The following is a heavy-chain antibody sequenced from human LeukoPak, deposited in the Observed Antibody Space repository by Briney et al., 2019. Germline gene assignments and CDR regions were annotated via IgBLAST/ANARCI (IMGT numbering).Heavy chain of an antibody. CDR1: GYTFTSYG. J-gene: IGHJ4*02. CDR2: ISAYNGNT. CDR3: AREGNYGGNSEFDY. D-gene: IGHD4-23*01. Sequence: ASVKVSCEASGYTFTSYGISWVRQAPGQGLEWMGWISAYNGNTNYAQKLQGRVTMTTDTSTSTAYMKLRSLRSDDTAVYYCAREGNYGGNSEFDYWGQGTLVTVSS. V-gene: IGHV1-18*01.